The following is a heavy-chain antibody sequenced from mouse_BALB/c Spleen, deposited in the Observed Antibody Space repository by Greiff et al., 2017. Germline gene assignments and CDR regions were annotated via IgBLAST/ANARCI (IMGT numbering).Heavy chain of an antibody. CDR3: AMGGDYDGDY. D-gene: IGHD2-4*01. CDR2: IFPGDGST. Sequence: QVQLQQYGAELVKPGASVKLSCKASGFTFTSYDINWVRQRPEQGLEWIGGIFPGDGSTKYKEKLTGQATLTTDKSSSTAYMQLSRLTSEDYAVYYCAMGGDYDGDYWGQGTTLTVSS. CDR1: GFTFTSYD. J-gene: IGHJ2*01. V-gene: IGHV1-85*01.